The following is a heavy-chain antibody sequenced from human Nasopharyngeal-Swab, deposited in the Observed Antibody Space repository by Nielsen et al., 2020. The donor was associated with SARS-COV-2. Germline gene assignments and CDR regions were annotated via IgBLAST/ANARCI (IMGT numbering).Heavy chain of an antibody. CDR2: IYYSGST. CDR3: ARQERQWLELQPHYFDY. Sequence: GSLRFSCTVSGGSISSSSYYWGWIRQPPGKGLEWIGSIYYSGSTYYNPSLKSRVTISVDTSKNQFSLKLSSVTAADTAVYYCARQERQWLELQPHYFDYWGQGTLVTVSS. V-gene: IGHV4-39*01. D-gene: IGHD6-19*01. CDR1: GGSISSSSYY. J-gene: IGHJ4*02.